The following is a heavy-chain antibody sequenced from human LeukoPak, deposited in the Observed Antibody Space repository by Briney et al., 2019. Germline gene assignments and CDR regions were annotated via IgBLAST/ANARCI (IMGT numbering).Heavy chain of an antibody. CDR3: AAPGNRGSGPFDF. V-gene: IGHV3-74*01. D-gene: IGHD3-10*01. CDR1: GLTFSSCW. Sequence: PGGSLRLSCEVSGLTFSSCWMHWVRQVPGKGLVWVSRINSDGSSTTYADSVKGRFTISRDNAKNTLYLQMNSLRVEDTAVYYCAAPGNRGSGPFDFWGQGTLVTVSS. CDR2: INSDGSST. J-gene: IGHJ4*02.